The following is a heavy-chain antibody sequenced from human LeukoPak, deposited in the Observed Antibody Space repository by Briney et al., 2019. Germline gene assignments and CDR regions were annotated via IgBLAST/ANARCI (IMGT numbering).Heavy chain of an antibody. D-gene: IGHD2-2*01. CDR3: ASQYCSSTSCLNWFDP. CDR2: IYYSGST. V-gene: IGHV4-39*01. Sequence: SETLSLTCTVSGGSISGSSYYWGWIRQPPGKGLEWIGSIYYSGSTYYNPSLKSRVTISVDTSKNQFSLKLSSVTAADTAVYYCASQYCSSTSCLNWFDPWGQGTLVTVSS. J-gene: IGHJ5*02. CDR1: GGSISGSSYY.